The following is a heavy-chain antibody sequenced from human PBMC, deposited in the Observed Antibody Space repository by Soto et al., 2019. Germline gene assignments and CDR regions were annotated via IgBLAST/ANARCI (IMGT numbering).Heavy chain of an antibody. V-gene: IGHV4-39*01. J-gene: IGHJ4*02. D-gene: IGHD6-13*01. CDR3: SIIAAAGTWSYGHDY. Sequence: SETLSLTCTVSGGSISSSSYYWGWIRQPPGKGLEWIGSIYYSGSTYYNPSLKSRVTISVDTSKNQFSLKLSSVAAADTAVYYCSIIAAAGTWSYGHDYWSQGTLVTVSS. CDR1: GGSISSSSYY. CDR2: IYYSGST.